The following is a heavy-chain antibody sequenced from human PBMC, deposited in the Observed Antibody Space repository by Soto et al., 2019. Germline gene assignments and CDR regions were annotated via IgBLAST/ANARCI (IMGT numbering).Heavy chain of an antibody. D-gene: IGHD3-10*01. CDR1: GFTFSSYA. J-gene: IGHJ4*02. CDR3: AKDRRYYGSGSYSERGYYFDY. Sequence: GGSLRLSCAASGFTFSSYAMSWVRQAPGKGLEWVSAISGSGGSTYYADSVKGRFTISRDNSKNTLYLQMNSLRAEDTAVYYCAKDRRYYGSGSYSERGYYFDYWGQGTLVTVSS. CDR2: ISGSGGST. V-gene: IGHV3-23*01.